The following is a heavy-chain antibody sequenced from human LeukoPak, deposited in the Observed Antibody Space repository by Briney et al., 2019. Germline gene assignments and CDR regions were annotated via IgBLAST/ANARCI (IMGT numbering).Heavy chain of an antibody. V-gene: IGHV1-2*02. D-gene: IGHD3-10*01. CDR3: ARGRFGEWDNWFDP. Sequence: GASVKVSCKASGYTLTGCYIHWVRQAPGQGLEWMAWINPNSGATNYAQKFQGRVTMTRGTSISTAYMELSRLTSDDTAVYFCARGRFGEWDNWFDPWGQGTLVTVSS. CDR1: GYTLTGCY. J-gene: IGHJ5*02. CDR2: INPNSGAT.